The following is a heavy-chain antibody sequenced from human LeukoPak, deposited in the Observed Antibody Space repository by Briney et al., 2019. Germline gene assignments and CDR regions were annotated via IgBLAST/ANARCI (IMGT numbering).Heavy chain of an antibody. CDR2: ISGSGGST. J-gene: IGHJ4*02. CDR1: GFTLSSYA. V-gene: IGHV3-23*01. Sequence: PGGSLRLSCAASGFTLSSYAMSWVRQAPGKGLEWVSAISGSGGSTYYADSVKGRFTISRDNSKNTLYLQMNSLRAEDTAVYYCAKERIPSYDFWSGYYSGFDYWGQGTLVTVSS. D-gene: IGHD3-3*01. CDR3: AKERIPSYDFWSGYYSGFDY.